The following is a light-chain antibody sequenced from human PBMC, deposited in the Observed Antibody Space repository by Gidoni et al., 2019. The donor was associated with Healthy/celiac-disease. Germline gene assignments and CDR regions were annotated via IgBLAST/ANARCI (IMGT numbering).Light chain of an antibody. CDR2: GAS. CDR3: QQYGSSPLMCS. V-gene: IGKV3-20*01. CDR1: QSVSSSY. Sequence: DIVLTQSPGTLSLSPGERATLSCRASQSVSSSYLAWYQQKPGQAPRLLIYGASSRATGIPDRFSGSGSGTDFTLTISRLEPSDFAVYYCQQYGSSPLMCSFGQGTKLEIK. J-gene: IGKJ2*04.